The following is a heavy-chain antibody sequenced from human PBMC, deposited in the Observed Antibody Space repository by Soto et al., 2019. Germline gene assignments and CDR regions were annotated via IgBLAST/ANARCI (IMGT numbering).Heavy chain of an antibody. D-gene: IGHD1-26*01. CDR3: AKSMGAMRYYGMDV. CDR2: ISYDGSNK. J-gene: IGHJ6*02. CDR1: GFTFSSYG. V-gene: IGHV3-30*18. Sequence: QVQLVESGGGVVQPGRSLRLSCAASGFTFSSYGMHWVRQAPGKGLEWVAVISYDGSNKYYADSVKGRFTISRDNSKNTLYLQMNSLRAEDTAVYYCAKSMGAMRYYGMDVWGQGTTVTVSS.